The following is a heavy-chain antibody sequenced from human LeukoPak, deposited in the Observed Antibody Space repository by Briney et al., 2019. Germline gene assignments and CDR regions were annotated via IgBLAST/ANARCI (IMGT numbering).Heavy chain of an antibody. D-gene: IGHD3-3*01. V-gene: IGHV1-18*01. J-gene: IGHJ4*02. CDR3: ARDPSKIWEWLSSRFDY. CDR1: GYTFTNYG. CDR2: ISPYNGDG. Sequence: ASVQVSCKTSGYTFTNYGISWVRQAPGQGPEWMGWISPYNGDGKYAEMFQGRVTMTTDTSTNTAHMELRSLRSDDTAVYYCARDPSKIWEWLSSRFDYWGQGTLVTVSS.